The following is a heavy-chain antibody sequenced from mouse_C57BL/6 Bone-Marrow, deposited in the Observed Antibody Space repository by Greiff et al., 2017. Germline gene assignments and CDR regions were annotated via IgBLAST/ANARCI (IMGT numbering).Heavy chain of an antibody. V-gene: IGHV1-62-2*01. Sequence: QVQLQQSGAELVKPGASVKLSCKASGYTFTEYSIHWVKQRPGQGLEWIGWFYPGRGSIKYNEKFKDKATLTADKSSSTAYMELNRLQSKDSAVYFCAIHEALRCLREGYFDYWGQGTTLTVSS. CDR3: AIHEALRCLREGYFDY. J-gene: IGHJ2*01. CDR1: GYTFTEYS. CDR2: FYPGRGSI. D-gene: IGHD2-2*01.